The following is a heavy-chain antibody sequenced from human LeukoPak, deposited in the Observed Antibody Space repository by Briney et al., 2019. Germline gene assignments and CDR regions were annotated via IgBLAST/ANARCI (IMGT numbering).Heavy chain of an antibody. D-gene: IGHD6-19*01. J-gene: IGHJ4*02. CDR1: GGSISGYY. CDR3: AGDGRAGSLFAY. Sequence: SETLSLTCTVSGGSISGYYWSWIRQPPGKGLEWVGYISYSGSTNYNPSLKSRVTISVDTSKNQFSLKLSSVTAADTAIYYCAGDGRAGSLFAYWGQGTLVTVSS. CDR2: ISYSGST. V-gene: IGHV4-59*01.